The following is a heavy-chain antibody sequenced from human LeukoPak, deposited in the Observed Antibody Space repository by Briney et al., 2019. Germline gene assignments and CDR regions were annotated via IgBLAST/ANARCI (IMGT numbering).Heavy chain of an antibody. J-gene: IGHJ4*02. Sequence: PSETLSLTCTVSGGSISSYYWSWIRQPPGKGLEWIGYIYYSGSTNYNPSLKSRVTISVDTSKNQFSLKLSSVTAADTAVYYCARSGWTRADYFDYWGQGTLVTVSS. D-gene: IGHD2-15*01. CDR3: ARSGWTRADYFDY. V-gene: IGHV4-59*08. CDR1: GGSISSYY. CDR2: IYYSGST.